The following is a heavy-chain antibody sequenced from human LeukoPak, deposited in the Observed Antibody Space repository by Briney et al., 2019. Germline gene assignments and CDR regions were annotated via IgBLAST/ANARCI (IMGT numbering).Heavy chain of an antibody. J-gene: IGHJ4*02. CDR2: IKEDGSER. CDR1: GFTFSSYW. D-gene: IGHD5-24*01. CDR3: ARRDDHNGRDY. Sequence: GGSLRLSCAASGFTFSSYWMNWARQAPGKGLEWVASIKEDGSERQYVDSVKGRFSISRDNSKNTVYLQMNSLRAEDTAMYYCARRDDHNGRDYWGQGTLVTVSS. V-gene: IGHV3-7*03.